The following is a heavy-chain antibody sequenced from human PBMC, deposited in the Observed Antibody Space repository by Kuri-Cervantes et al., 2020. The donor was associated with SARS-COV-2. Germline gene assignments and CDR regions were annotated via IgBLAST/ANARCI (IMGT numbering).Heavy chain of an antibody. J-gene: IGHJ3*02. CDR3: ARERTITMIVVVIGGKDAFDI. Sequence: GESLKISCAASGFTFSSYWMSWVRQAPGKGLEWVANIKQDGSEKYYVDSVKGRFTISRDNAKNSLYLQMNSLRAEDTAVYYCARERTITMIVVVIGGKDAFDIWGQGTMVT. V-gene: IGHV3-7*01. D-gene: IGHD3-22*01. CDR1: GFTFSSYW. CDR2: IKQDGSEK.